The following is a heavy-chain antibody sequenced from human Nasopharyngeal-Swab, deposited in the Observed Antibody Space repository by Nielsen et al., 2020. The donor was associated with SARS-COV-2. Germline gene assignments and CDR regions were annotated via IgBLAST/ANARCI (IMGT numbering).Heavy chain of an antibody. Sequence: GGSLRLSCAASGFTFRTYAMHWVRQAPGKGLEYVSAINTNGGTTYYADSVKGRFTISRDNSKNTLYLQMGSLRAEDMAVYYCVREGGVAVAGSYDYWGQGTLVTVSS. CDR2: INTNGGTT. V-gene: IGHV3-64*02. CDR1: GFTFRTYA. J-gene: IGHJ4*02. D-gene: IGHD6-19*01. CDR3: VREGGVAVAGSYDY.